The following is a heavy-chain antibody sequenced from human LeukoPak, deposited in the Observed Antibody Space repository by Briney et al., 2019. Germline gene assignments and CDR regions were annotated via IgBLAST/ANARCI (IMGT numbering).Heavy chain of an antibody. CDR1: GFTFSSYW. D-gene: IGHD4-17*01. J-gene: IGHJ4*02. V-gene: IGHV3-7*03. CDR3: ARDKEYGDYIDY. Sequence: GSLSLSCAASGFTFSSYWMSWVRQAPGKGLEWVANIKQDGSEKYYVDSVKGRFTISRDNAKNSLYLQMNSLRAGDTAVYYCARDKEYGDYIDYWGQGTLVTVSS. CDR2: IKQDGSEK.